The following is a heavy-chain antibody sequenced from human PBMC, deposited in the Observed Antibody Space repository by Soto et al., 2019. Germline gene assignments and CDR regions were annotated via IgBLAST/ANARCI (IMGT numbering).Heavy chain of an antibody. Sequence: EVQLVESGGGLVQPGGSLRLSCAASGFTFSSYWMTWVRQAPGKGLEWVANIKQDGSDEYYVDSVMGRFTISRESAKNSLYLQMDSLRAADTAVYYRARPLGWRDAFAVCGQGTRVTVSS. J-gene: IGHJ3*01. CDR1: GFTFSSYW. CDR3: ARPLGWRDAFAV. V-gene: IGHV3-7*01. D-gene: IGHD6-19*01. CDR2: IKQDGSDE.